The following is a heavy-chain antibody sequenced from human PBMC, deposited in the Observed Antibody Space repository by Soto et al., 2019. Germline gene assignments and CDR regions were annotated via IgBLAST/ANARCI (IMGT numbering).Heavy chain of an antibody. D-gene: IGHD3-22*01. J-gene: IGHJ4*02. V-gene: IGHV3-30-3*01. Sequence: QVQLVESGGGVVQPGRSLRLSCAASGFTFSSYAMHWVRQAPGKGLEWVAVISYDGSNKYYADSVKGRFTISRDNSKNTLYLQMNSLRAEDTAVYYCARGVRPLYDSSRYLPYWGQGTLVTLSS. CDR2: ISYDGSNK. CDR3: ARGVRPLYDSSRYLPY. CDR1: GFTFSSYA.